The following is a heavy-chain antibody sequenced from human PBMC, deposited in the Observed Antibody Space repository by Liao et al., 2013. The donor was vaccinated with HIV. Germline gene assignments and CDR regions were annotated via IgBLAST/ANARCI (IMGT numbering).Heavy chain of an antibody. D-gene: IGHD4-11*01. CDR2: VYYSGYT. Sequence: QVQLQESGPGLVKPSETLSLTCTVSGGSISSYYWSWIRQPPGKGLEWIGYVYYSGYTNYNPSLKSRVTISVDTSKNQFSLKLSSVTAADTAVYYCARSYSNYLGFWYFDLWAVAPWSLSPQ. J-gene: IGHJ2*01. CDR1: GGSISSYY. CDR3: ARSYSNYLGFWYFDL. V-gene: IGHV4-59*01.